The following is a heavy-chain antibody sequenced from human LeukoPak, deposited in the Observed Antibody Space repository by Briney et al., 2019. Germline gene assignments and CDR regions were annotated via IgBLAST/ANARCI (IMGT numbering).Heavy chain of an antibody. J-gene: IGHJ4*02. CDR1: GYTFTSYG. Sequence: ASVKVSCKASGYTFTSYGISWVRQAPGQGLEWMGWISAYNGNTNYAQKLQGRVTMTTDTSTSTAYMELRSLRSDDTAVYYCAGDLNLLYGYSSGWGDFDYWGQGTLVTVSS. CDR2: ISAYNGNT. V-gene: IGHV1-18*01. CDR3: AGDLNLLYGYSSGWGDFDY. D-gene: IGHD6-19*01.